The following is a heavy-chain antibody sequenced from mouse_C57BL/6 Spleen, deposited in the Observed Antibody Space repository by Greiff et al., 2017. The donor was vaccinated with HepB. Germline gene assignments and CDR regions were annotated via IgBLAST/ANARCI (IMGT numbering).Heavy chain of an antibody. Sequence: EVQLQESGPELVKPGASVKIPCKASGYTFPDYNMDWVKQSHGKSLEWIGDINPNNGGTIYNQKFKGKATLTVDKSSSTAYMELRSLTSEDTAVYYCASTAQPYAMDYWGQGTSVTVSS. CDR2: INPNNGGT. CDR3: ASTAQPYAMDY. J-gene: IGHJ4*01. CDR1: GYTFPDYN. V-gene: IGHV1-18*01. D-gene: IGHD3-2*02.